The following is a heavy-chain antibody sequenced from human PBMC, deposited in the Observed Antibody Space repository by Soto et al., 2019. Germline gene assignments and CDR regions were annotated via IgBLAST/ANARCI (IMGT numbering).Heavy chain of an antibody. V-gene: IGHV1-69*01. CDR3: ASTGLLGANRGPGFGY. CDR2: IIPIFGTA. Sequence: MCSVRQSQGQGLEWMGGIIPIFGTANYAQKFQGRVTITADESTSTAYMELSSLRSEDTAVYYCASTGLLGANRGPGFGYWGQGTLLTVYS. D-gene: IGHD1-26*01. J-gene: IGHJ4*02.